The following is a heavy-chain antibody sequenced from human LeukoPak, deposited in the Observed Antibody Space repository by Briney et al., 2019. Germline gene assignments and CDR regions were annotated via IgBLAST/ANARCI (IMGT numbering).Heavy chain of an antibody. D-gene: IGHD3-10*01. CDR1: GGSFSGYY. Sequence: SETLSLTCAVYGGSFSGYYWSWIRQPPGKGLEWIGEINHSGSTNYNPSLKSRVTISADTSKNQFSLKLSSVTAADTAVYYCARTLRRQRITFNWFDPWGQGTLVTVSS. CDR2: INHSGST. V-gene: IGHV4-34*01. CDR3: ARTLRRQRITFNWFDP. J-gene: IGHJ5*02.